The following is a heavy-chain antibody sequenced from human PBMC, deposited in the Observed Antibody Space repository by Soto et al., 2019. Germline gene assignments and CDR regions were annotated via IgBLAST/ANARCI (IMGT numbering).Heavy chain of an antibody. Sequence: SETLSLTCTVSGGSISSSSYYWGWIRQPPGKGLEWIGSIYYSGSTYYNPSLKSRVTISVDTSKNQFSLKLSSVTAADTAVYYCARLTLEGAVRPGSSGSYYAPLYYYGMDVWGQGTTVTVSS. CDR2: IYYSGST. CDR3: ARLTLEGAVRPGSSGSYYAPLYYYGMDV. CDR1: GGSISSSSYY. D-gene: IGHD3-10*01. J-gene: IGHJ6*02. V-gene: IGHV4-39*01.